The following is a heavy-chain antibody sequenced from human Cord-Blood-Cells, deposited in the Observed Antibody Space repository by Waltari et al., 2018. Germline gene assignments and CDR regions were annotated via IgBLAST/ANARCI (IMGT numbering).Heavy chain of an antibody. CDR3: AREGGSGIQGLDDAFDI. CDR2: INYSGST. Sequence: QVQLQESGPVLVKPSETLSLTCTVSGGSISSYYWRWIRQPPGKGLEWIGYINYSGSTTYNPSLKSRVTISVDTSKTQFSLKLSSVSAADTAVYYYAREGGSGIQGLDDAFDIWGQGTMVTVSS. V-gene: IGHV4-59*01. J-gene: IGHJ3*02. D-gene: IGHD1-1*01. CDR1: GGSISSYY.